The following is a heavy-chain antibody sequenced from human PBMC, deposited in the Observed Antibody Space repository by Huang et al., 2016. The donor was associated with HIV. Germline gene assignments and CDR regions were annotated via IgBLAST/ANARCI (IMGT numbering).Heavy chain of an antibody. D-gene: IGHD2-15*01. CDR3: ARYGGNYYYYYGMDV. J-gene: IGHJ6*02. V-gene: IGHV4-34*01. CDR1: GGSFSGYY. Sequence: QVQLQQWGAGLLKPSETLSLTCAVYGGSFSGYYWSWIRQPPGKGLAWIGEINHSGSTNYNPSRKSRVTISIDTSKNQFSLKLSSVTAADTAVYYCARYGGNYYYYYGMDVWGQGTTVTVSS. CDR2: INHSGST.